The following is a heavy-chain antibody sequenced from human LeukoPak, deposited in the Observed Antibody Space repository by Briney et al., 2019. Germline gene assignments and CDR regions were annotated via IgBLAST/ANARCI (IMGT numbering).Heavy chain of an antibody. CDR1: GFTFSSYA. J-gene: IGHJ3*02. Sequence: SGESLRLSCAASGFTFSSYAMHWVRQAPGKGLEGVAVMSYDGSNKWYADSVKGRFTISRDNSKNTLYLQMNSLRAEDTAVYYCAKDINVDIEAFDIWGQGTMVTVSS. CDR3: AKDINVDIEAFDI. D-gene: IGHD5-12*01. V-gene: IGHV3-30-3*01. CDR2: MSYDGSNK.